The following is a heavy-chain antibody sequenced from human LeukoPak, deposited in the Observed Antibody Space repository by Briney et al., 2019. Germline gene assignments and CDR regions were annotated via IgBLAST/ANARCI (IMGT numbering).Heavy chain of an antibody. D-gene: IGHD1-26*01. V-gene: IGHV3-7*04. CDR3: ARSPYSGSYGPFDY. CDR1: GFTLSNYW. J-gene: IGHJ4*02. CDR2: IKHDGTEK. Sequence: GGSLRLSCAASGFTLSNYWMNWVRQAPGKGLEWVANIKHDGTEKTYVDSVKGRFTNSREDAKNSLYLQMNSLRAEDTALYYCARSPYSGSYGPFDYWGQGTLVTVSS.